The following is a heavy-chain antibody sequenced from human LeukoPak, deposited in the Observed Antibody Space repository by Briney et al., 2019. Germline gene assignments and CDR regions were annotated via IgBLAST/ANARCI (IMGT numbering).Heavy chain of an antibody. CDR1: GGSISSSNW. J-gene: IGHJ4*02. CDR2: IYHSGST. Sequence: PSETLSLTCAVSGGSISSSNWWSWIRQPPGKGLEWIGEIYHSGSTNYNPSLKSRVTISVDKSKNQFSLKLSSMTAADTAVYYCARGIAAAGTEVFTSYYFEYWGQGTLVTVSS. V-gene: IGHV4-4*02. D-gene: IGHD6-13*01. CDR3: ARGIAAAGTEVFTSYYFEY.